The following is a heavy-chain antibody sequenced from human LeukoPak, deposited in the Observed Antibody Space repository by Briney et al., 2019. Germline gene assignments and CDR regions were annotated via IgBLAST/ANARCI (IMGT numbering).Heavy chain of an antibody. CDR2: ISSSSATI. V-gene: IGHV3-48*04. CDR1: GFTFNTYS. Sequence: PGGSLRLSCVASGFTFNTYSMNWFRQAPGKGLEWISYISSSSATIYYAGSVKGRFTISRDNAKNSLYLQMNSLRAEDTAVYYCARGRDLFDSWGQGTLVIVSS. J-gene: IGHJ4*02. CDR3: ARGRDLFDS.